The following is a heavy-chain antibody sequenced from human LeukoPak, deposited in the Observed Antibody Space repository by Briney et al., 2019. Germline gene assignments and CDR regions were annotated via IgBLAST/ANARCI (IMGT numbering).Heavy chain of an antibody. CDR1: GFTFSSYS. D-gene: IGHD3-10*01. V-gene: IGHV3-48*04. CDR3: ARGRDYYGSGSYTGTYYFDY. J-gene: IGHJ4*02. CDR2: ISSSSSTI. Sequence: GGSLRLSCAASGFTFSSYSMNWVRQAPGKGLERVSYISSSSSTIYYADSVKGRFTISRDNAKNSLYLQMNSLRAEDTAVYYCARGRDYYGSGSYTGTYYFDYWGQGTLVTVSS.